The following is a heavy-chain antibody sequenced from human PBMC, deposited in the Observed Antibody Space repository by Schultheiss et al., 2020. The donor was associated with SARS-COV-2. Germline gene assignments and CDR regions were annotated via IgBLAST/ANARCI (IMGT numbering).Heavy chain of an antibody. CDR1: GGSISSGGYY. J-gene: IGHJ6*02. Sequence: SQTLSLTCTVSGGSISSGGYYWSWIRQPAGKGLEYIGRIYNTGSTNYNPSLKSRVTMSVDTSKNQFSLKLSSVTAADTAVYYCARLSPYYDFWSGYQGPYYYGMDVWGQGTTVTVSS. CDR2: IYNTGST. D-gene: IGHD3-3*01. V-gene: IGHV4-61*02. CDR3: ARLSPYYDFWSGYQGPYYYGMDV.